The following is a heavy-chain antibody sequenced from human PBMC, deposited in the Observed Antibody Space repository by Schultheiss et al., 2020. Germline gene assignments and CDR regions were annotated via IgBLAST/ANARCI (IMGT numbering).Heavy chain of an antibody. D-gene: IGHD1-20*01. CDR2: INHSGIT. CDR3: ARGRGNWNPPFLDYYYGMDV. Sequence: SETLSLTCAVYGGSFSGYYLSWIRQPPGKGLEWIGEINHSGITNYNPSLKSRVTISVDTSKNQLSLKVISVTAADTAVYYCARGRGNWNPPFLDYYYGMDVWGQGTTVTVSS. CDR1: GGSFSGYY. V-gene: IGHV4-34*01. J-gene: IGHJ6*02.